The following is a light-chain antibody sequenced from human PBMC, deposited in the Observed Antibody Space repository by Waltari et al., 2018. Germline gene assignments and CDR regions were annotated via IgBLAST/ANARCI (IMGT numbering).Light chain of an antibody. V-gene: IGLV2-23*02. CDR3: CSYTTIGPVL. CDR1: SSDVGANNF. CDR2: EVT. J-gene: IGLJ2*01. Sequence: QSALTQPASVSGSPGQSIASSCIGTSSDVGANNFLSWYQQHPGRAPKLMIHEVTKRPSVVSTRFSGSKSGNTASLTISGLQAEDEADYYCCSYTTIGPVLIGGGTKVTVL.